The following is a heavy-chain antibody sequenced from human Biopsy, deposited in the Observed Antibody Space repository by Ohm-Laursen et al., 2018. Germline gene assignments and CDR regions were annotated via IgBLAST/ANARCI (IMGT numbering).Heavy chain of an antibody. Sequence: PSQTLSLTCTVSGASISNYYWNWIRQPPGKGLEWIGYIYYSGTTDYSPSLKSRVTISIDKSKNQFFLKLSSVTAEDTAVYYCARDDAVTVIRGLYYWGQGALVTVSS. CDR3: ARDDAVTVIRGLYY. J-gene: IGHJ4*02. D-gene: IGHD2-21*02. CDR1: GASISNYY. CDR2: IYYSGTT. V-gene: IGHV4-59*01.